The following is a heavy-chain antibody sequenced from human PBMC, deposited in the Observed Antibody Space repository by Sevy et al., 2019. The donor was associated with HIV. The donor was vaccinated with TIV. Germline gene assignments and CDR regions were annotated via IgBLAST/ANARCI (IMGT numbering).Heavy chain of an antibody. D-gene: IGHD2-15*01. Sequence: ASVKVSCKASGGTFSSYAISWVRQAPGQGLEWMGGIIPIFGIANYAQKFQGRVTITADESTSTAYMELSSLRSEDTAVYYCASQGDCSGGSCYFDAFDIWGQGTMVTVSS. V-gene: IGHV1-69*13. J-gene: IGHJ3*02. CDR1: GGTFSSYA. CDR2: IIPIFGIA. CDR3: ASQGDCSGGSCYFDAFDI.